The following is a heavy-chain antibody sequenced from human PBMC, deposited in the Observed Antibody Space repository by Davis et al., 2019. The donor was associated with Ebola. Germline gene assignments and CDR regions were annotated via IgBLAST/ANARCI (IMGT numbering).Heavy chain of an antibody. D-gene: IGHD3-3*01. CDR2: VSVSAFMT. Sequence: PGGSLRLSCAASGFASSNYAMSSVRQATGKGLEWVSSVSVSAFMTYYADSVKGRFTISRDHSKNTLYLQMHRLRAEDTAVYYCAKIRGQYDFYSDYYTGPTLCMDVWGKGTTVTVSS. CDR1: GFASSNYA. V-gene: IGHV3-23*01. J-gene: IGHJ6*04. CDR3: AKIRGQYDFYSDYYTGPTLCMDV.